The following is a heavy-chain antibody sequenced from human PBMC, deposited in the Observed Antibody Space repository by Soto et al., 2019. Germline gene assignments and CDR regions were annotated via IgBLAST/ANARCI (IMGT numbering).Heavy chain of an antibody. D-gene: IGHD3-10*01. CDR2: INYNSRAT. V-gene: IGHV3-23*01. CDR1: GFSFNSYA. CDR3: VKQRGSWKTYYYNMDV. Sequence: EVQLLESGGGLVQPGGSLRLSCETSGFSFNSYAMTWVRQAPGMGLEWVAVINYNSRATFHAQSVKGRFTISRDNSRNPVFLQMDSLRAEDTAVYYCVKQRGSWKTYYYNMDVWGLGTTVIVSS. J-gene: IGHJ6*02.